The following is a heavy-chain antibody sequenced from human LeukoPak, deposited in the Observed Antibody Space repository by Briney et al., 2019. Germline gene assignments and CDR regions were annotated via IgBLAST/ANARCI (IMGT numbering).Heavy chain of an antibody. D-gene: IGHD3-3*02. CDR1: GGTFNTFA. V-gene: IGHV1-69*05. CDR3: ARERSDAVLEWLHQWFDP. CDR2: IIPILRTA. Sequence: SVKVSCKASGGTFNTFAISWVRQAPGQGLEWMGGIIPILRTANYAQNFQGRVTITTDESTSTAYMELSGLKSEDTAVYYCARERSDAVLEWLHQWFDPWGQGALVIVSS. J-gene: IGHJ5*02.